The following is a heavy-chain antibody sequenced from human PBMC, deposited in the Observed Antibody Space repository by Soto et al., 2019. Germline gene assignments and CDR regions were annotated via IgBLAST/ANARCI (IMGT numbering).Heavy chain of an antibody. J-gene: IGHJ5*02. CDR3: ARERPDGARLDP. V-gene: IGHV4-30-4*01. Sequence: QVQLQESGPGLVKPSQTLSLTCTVSGGSISSGDYYWSWIRQPPGKGLEWIGYIYHSGSTYYNPSLKSRVTLSVNTSKNQFSLKLRSVTAADTAVYYCARERPDGARLDPWGQGTLVTVSS. CDR1: GGSISSGDYY. CDR2: IYHSGST. D-gene: IGHD6-6*01.